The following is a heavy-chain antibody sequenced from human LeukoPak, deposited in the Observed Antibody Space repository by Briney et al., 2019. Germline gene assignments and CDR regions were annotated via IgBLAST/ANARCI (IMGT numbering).Heavy chain of an antibody. Sequence: SETMSLSCTVSGGSISSSSYYWGWIRQPPGKGLEWIGSIYYSGSTYYNPSLKSRVTISVDTSKNQFSLKLSSVTAADTAVYYCARTHYHDSISYYFDYWGQGTLVTVSS. V-gene: IGHV4-39*01. J-gene: IGHJ4*02. CDR1: GGSISSSSYY. CDR3: ARTHYHDSISYYFDY. D-gene: IGHD3-22*01. CDR2: IYYSGST.